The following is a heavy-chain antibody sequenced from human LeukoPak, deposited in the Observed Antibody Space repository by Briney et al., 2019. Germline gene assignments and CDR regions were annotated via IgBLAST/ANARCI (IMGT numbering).Heavy chain of an antibody. V-gene: IGHV1-2*02. CDR1: GYTFTGYY. Sequence: ASVKVSCKASGYTFTGYYMHWVRQAPGQGLEWMGWINPNSGGTNYAQKFQGRVTMTRDTSISTAYMELSRLRSDDTAVYYRASLGYCSSTSCLAEYFQHWGQGTLVTVSS. CDR3: ASLGYCSSTSCLAEYFQH. CDR2: INPNSGGT. D-gene: IGHD2-2*01. J-gene: IGHJ1*01.